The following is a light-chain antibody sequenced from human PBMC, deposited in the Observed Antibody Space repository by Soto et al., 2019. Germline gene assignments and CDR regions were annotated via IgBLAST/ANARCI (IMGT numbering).Light chain of an antibody. CDR1: SSNIESHT. CDR2: TNN. Sequence: QSALTHLPSASRTPGQRITISRSGSSSNIESHTVNWYQQVPGTAPKLLINTNNQPPSGVPVRFSGSKCGASASLAISGLQSEDAATYYCAAWDDSRKGVFGTGTKVTVL. CDR3: AAWDDSRKGV. V-gene: IGLV1-44*01. J-gene: IGLJ1*01.